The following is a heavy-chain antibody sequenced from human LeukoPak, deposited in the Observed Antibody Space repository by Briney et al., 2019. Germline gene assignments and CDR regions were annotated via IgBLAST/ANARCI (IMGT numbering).Heavy chain of an antibody. D-gene: IGHD3-10*01. CDR2: VSKSGDTT. J-gene: IGHJ6*03. Sequence: GGSLRLSGAAPGFGFSNYAMGWFRQAQGKGLEGVPVVSKSGDTTDYADSVKGRFTISRDNSKSTLYVEMNSLRAEDTAVYFCAKSSGGVHYFYYMDVWGKGTTVTVSS. CDR1: GFGFSNYA. V-gene: IGHV3-23*01. CDR3: AKSSGGVHYFYYMDV.